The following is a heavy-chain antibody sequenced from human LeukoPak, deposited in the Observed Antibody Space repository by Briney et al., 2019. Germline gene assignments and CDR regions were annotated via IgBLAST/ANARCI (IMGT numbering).Heavy chain of an antibody. D-gene: IGHD3-22*01. CDR2: IYPGDSDT. V-gene: IGHV5-51*01. Sequence: LGESLKISCKGSGYSFTSYWIGWVRQMPGKGLEWMGNIYPGDSDTRYSPSFQDQVTISADKSISTAYLQWSSLKASDTAMYYCARHETAYDHNYYYYAMDVRGQGTTVTVSS. CDR1: GYSFTSYW. CDR3: ARHETAYDHNYYYYAMDV. J-gene: IGHJ6*02.